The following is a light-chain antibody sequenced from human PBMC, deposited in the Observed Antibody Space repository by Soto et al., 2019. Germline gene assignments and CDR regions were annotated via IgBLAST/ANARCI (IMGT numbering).Light chain of an antibody. Sequence: QSALTQPASVSGSPGQSITISCTGTSSDVGNYNHVSWYQQHPGKAPKLIIYDVTNRTSGVSTRFSGAKSGNTASLTISGLQAEDEADYYCKSYTSTITPWVFGGGTKLTVL. CDR2: DVT. CDR3: KSYTSTITPWV. V-gene: IGLV2-14*03. CDR1: SSDVGNYNH. J-gene: IGLJ3*02.